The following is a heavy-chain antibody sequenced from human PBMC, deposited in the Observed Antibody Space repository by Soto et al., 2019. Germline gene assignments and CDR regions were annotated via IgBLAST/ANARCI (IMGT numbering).Heavy chain of an antibody. CDR3: VSQRTTVPTQAYFDY. V-gene: IGHV4-39*01. D-gene: IGHD4-17*01. J-gene: IGHJ4*02. CDR2: VYYRGRS. Sequence: SETLSLTCTVSGGSVTNSSYYWGWIRQSPGKGLEWIGSVYYRGRSYSKSSVKSRVTISVDTSKNRFSLSLNSVTASDTAVYFCVSQRTTVPTQAYFDYWGQGARVTVSA. CDR1: GGSVTNSSYY.